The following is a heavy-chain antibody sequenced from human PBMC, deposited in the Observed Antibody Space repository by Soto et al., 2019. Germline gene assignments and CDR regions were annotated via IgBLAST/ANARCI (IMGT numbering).Heavy chain of an antibody. Sequence: QVQLQESGPGLVKPSGTLSLTCAVSGGFISNNNWWSWVRQPPGKGLEWIGEIYHSGSTNYNPSLKSRVTISVDKSKNQFSLKLNSVTAADTAVYYCARRRGYGIYYFDYWGQGTLVTVSS. CDR2: IYHSGST. V-gene: IGHV4-4*02. J-gene: IGHJ4*02. CDR1: GGFISNNNW. D-gene: IGHD5-18*01. CDR3: ARRRGYGIYYFDY.